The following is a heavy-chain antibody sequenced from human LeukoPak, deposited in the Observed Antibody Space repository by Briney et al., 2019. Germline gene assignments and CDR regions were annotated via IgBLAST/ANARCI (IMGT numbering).Heavy chain of an antibody. CDR1: GFTFSDYY. J-gene: IGHJ4*02. CDR3: ARVNSDYYDSSGPLDY. Sequence: GGSLRLSCAASGFTFSDYYMSWIRQAPGKGLEWVSYISSSGSTIYYADSVKGRFTISRDNAKNSLYLQMNSLRAEDTAVYYCARVNSDYYDSSGPLDYWGQGTLVTVSS. V-gene: IGHV3-11*04. CDR2: ISSSGSTI. D-gene: IGHD3-22*01.